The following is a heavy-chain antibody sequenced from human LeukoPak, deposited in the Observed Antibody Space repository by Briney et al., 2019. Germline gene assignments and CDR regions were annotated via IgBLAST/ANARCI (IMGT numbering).Heavy chain of an antibody. V-gene: IGHV1-46*01. CDR3: ARAGAVVRGVIGFDP. D-gene: IGHD3-10*01. CDR2: INPSGGST. Sequence: ASVKVSCKASGYTFTSYYMHWVRQAPGQGLEWMGIINPSGGSTSYAQKFQGSVTMTRDMSTSTVYMELRSLRSDDTAVYYCARAGAVVRGVIGFDPWGQGTLVTVSS. CDR1: GYTFTSYY. J-gene: IGHJ5*02.